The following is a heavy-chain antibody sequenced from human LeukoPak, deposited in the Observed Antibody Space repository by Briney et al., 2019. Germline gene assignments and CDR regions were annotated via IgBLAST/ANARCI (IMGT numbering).Heavy chain of an antibody. Sequence: PGGSLRLSCAASGFTFDDYAMHWVRQAPGKGLEWVSGISWNSGSIGYADSMKGRFTISRDNAKNSLYLQMSSLRAEDTALYYCAKDMSPRPYYYDSSGYYYRAFDYWGQGTLVTVSS. CDR3: AKDMSPRPYYYDSSGYYYRAFDY. J-gene: IGHJ4*02. D-gene: IGHD3-22*01. V-gene: IGHV3-9*01. CDR1: GFTFDDYA. CDR2: ISWNSGSI.